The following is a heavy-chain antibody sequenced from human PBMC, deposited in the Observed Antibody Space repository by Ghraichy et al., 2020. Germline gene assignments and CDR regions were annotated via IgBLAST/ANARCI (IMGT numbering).Heavy chain of an antibody. CDR3: ARLGRGAGARDAFDI. Sequence: ESLNISCTVSGGSIYSYYWGWIRQPPGKGLEWIGYIYDSGSTEYNPSLKSRVTISVDMSKNQFSLNLTSVTAADTAVYYCARLGRGAGARDAFDIWGQGTLVTVSS. D-gene: IGHD1-26*01. CDR1: GGSIYSYY. J-gene: IGHJ3*02. CDR2: IYDSGST. V-gene: IGHV4-59*08.